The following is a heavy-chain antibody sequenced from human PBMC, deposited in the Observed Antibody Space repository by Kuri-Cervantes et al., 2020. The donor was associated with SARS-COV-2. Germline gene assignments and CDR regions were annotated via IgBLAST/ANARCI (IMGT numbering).Heavy chain of an antibody. CDR3: ARTIAAHQSGWFDP. V-gene: IGHV1-18*01. J-gene: IGHJ5*02. CDR2: ISAYNGNT. CDR1: GYTFTSYG. Sequence: ASVKVSCKASGYTFTSYGISWVRQAPGQGLEWMGWISAYNGNTNYAQKLQGRVTMTTDTSTSTAYMELRSLRSDDTAVYYCARTIAAHQSGWFDPWGQGTLVTVSS. D-gene: IGHD6-6*01.